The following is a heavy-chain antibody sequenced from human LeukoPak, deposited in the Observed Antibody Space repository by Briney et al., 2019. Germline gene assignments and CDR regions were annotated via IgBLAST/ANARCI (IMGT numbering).Heavy chain of an antibody. CDR1: GFTVSSTL. CDR2: IYDDGGT. J-gene: IGHJ5*02. Sequence: PGGSLRLSCIVSGFTVSSTLMDWVRQAPGKGPEWVSVIYDDGGTVYADSVKGVFTISRDTSINMVYLQMNNLRGDDSAVYYCARDCAGRQSWVEFDLCGQGTMASVS. V-gene: IGHV3-66*01. CDR3: ARDCAGRQSWVEFDL. D-gene: IGHD3-10*01.